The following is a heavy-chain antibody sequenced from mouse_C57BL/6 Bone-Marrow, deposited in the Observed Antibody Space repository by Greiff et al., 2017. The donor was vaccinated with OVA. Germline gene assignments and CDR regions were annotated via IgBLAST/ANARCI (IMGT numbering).Heavy chain of an antibody. CDR2: IFPGSGST. D-gene: IGHD2-4*01. CDR1: GYTFTDYY. J-gene: IGHJ3*01. CDR3: ARPIYYDYDWFAY. Sequence: SGPELVKPGASVKISCKASGYTFTDYYINWVKQRPGQGLEWIGWIFPGSGSTYYNEKFKGKATLTVDKSSSTAYMLLSSLTSEDSAVYFCARPIYYDYDWFAYWGQGTLVTVSA. V-gene: IGHV1-75*01.